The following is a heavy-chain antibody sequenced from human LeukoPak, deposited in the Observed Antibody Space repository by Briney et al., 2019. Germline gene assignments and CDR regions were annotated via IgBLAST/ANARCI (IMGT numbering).Heavy chain of an antibody. CDR2: ISSSSSTI. Sequence: GGSLRLSCAASGFTFSSCGMTWVRQAPGKGLEWVSYISSSSSTIYYADSVKGRFTISRDNAKNSLFLQMNSLRAEDTAVYYCARAIGARWELLGAFDFWGQGTMVTVSS. D-gene: IGHD1-26*01. CDR3: ARAIGARWELLGAFDF. J-gene: IGHJ3*01. V-gene: IGHV3-48*01. CDR1: GFTFSSCG.